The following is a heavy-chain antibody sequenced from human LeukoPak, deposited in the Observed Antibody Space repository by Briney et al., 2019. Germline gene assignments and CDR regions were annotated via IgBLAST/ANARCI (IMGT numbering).Heavy chain of an antibody. J-gene: IGHJ4*02. CDR2: INSDGSST. V-gene: IGHV3-74*01. Sequence: GGSLRLSCAASGFTFSSYWMHWVRQAPGKGLVWVSRINSDGSSTSYADSVRGRFTISRDNAKSRLYLQMNSLRAEDTAVYYCTRDLGIAVADVFDYWGQGTLVTVSS. CDR1: GFTFSSYW. CDR3: TRDLGIAVADVFDY. D-gene: IGHD6-19*01.